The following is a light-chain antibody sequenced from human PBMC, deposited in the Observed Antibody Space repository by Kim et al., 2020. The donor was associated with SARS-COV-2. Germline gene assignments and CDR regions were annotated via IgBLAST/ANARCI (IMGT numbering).Light chain of an antibody. V-gene: IGKV1-33*01. CDR2: DAS. CDR3: QHYENSPPT. J-gene: IGKJ2*01. CDR1: QDISKY. Sequence: DIQMTQSPSSLSASVGDRVTITCQASQDISKYLNWYQQKPGKAPKLLIYDASNLETGVPSRFSGSGSGTDFTVTISSLQPEDIATYHCQHYENSPPTFGQGTKLEI.